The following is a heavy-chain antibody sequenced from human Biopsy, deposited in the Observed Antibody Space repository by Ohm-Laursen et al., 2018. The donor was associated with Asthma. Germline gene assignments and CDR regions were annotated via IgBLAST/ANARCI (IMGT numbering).Heavy chain of an antibody. CDR1: YGSITSGGYY. CDR2: IYYSGST. V-gene: IGHV4-31*03. J-gene: IGHJ4*02. CDR3: ARVQDYYDSRGYYRSFDY. D-gene: IGHD3-22*01. Sequence: TLSLTCTASYGSITSGGYYWTWIRQHPGKGLEWIGFIYYSGSTYYNPSLKSRVSISIDTSKNQFSLKLSSVTAADTAVYYCARVQDYYDSRGYYRSFDYWGQGTLVTVSS.